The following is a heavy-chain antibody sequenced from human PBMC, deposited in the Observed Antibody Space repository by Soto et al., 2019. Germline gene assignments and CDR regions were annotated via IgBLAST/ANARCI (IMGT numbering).Heavy chain of an antibody. J-gene: IGHJ3*02. CDR3: ARPRWVGAHDAFDT. CDR2: IYYSGNT. V-gene: IGHV4-39*01. Sequence: QLQLQESGPGLVKSSETLSLTCTVSGGSISSRSYYWGWIRQPPGKGLEWIGNIYYSGNTDYNPPLKRRVTISVDMSKNQFSLTLSSVTAADTAVYYCARPRWVGAHDAFDTWGQGTMVTVSS. CDR1: GGSISSRSYY. D-gene: IGHD3-10*01.